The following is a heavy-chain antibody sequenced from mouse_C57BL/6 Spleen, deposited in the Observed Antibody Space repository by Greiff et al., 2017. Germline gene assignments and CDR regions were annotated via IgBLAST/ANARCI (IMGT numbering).Heavy chain of an antibody. V-gene: IGHV1-50*01. CDR3: ATMVTTDY. CDR1: GYTFTSYW. J-gene: IGHJ2*01. CDR2: IDPSDSYT. Sequence: QVQLQQPGAELVKPGASVKLSCKASGYTFTSYWMQWVKQRPGQGLEWIGEIDPSDSYTNYNQKCKGKATLTVDTSSSTAYMQLSSLTSEDSAVYYCATMVTTDYWGQGTTLTVSS. D-gene: IGHD2-2*01.